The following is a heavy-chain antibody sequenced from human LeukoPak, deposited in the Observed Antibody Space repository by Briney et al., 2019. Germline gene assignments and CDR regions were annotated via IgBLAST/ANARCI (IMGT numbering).Heavy chain of an antibody. CDR2: ISGSGGSI. CDR3: ARAWSDGYKD. CDR1: GFTFSSDA. J-gene: IGHJ4*02. Sequence: PGGSLRLSCVASGFTFSSDAMSWVRQAPGKGLEWVSTISGSGGSIYNTDSVKGRFTISRDNSKNTLYLQMNSLRAEDTAVYYCARAWSDGYKDWGQGTLVTVSS. V-gene: IGHV3-23*01. D-gene: IGHD5-24*01.